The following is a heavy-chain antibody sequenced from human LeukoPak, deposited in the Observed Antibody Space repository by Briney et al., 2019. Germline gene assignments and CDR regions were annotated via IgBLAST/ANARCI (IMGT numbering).Heavy chain of an antibody. Sequence: GGSLRLSCAASGFTFSTYSMHWVRQAPGKGLEWVSSISSSSSYIYYADPVKGRFTISRDNAKNSLFLQMNSLRAEDTAVYYCARAVGPTDYWGQGTLVTVSS. CDR3: ARAVGPTDY. D-gene: IGHD1-1*01. CDR2: ISSSSSYI. CDR1: GFTFSTYS. J-gene: IGHJ4*02. V-gene: IGHV3-21*01.